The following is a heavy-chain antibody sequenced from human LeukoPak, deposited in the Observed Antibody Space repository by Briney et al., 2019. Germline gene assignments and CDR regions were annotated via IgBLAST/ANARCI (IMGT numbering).Heavy chain of an antibody. Sequence: ASVKVSCKASGYTFTSYGISWVRQAPGQGLEWMGWISAYNGNTNYAQKLQGRATMTTDTSTSTAYMELRSLSYDDTAVYYCARDCGGDCYSGSDYWGQGTLVTVSS. V-gene: IGHV1-18*01. J-gene: IGHJ4*02. D-gene: IGHD2-21*02. CDR3: ARDCGGDCYSGSDY. CDR1: GYTFTSYG. CDR2: ISAYNGNT.